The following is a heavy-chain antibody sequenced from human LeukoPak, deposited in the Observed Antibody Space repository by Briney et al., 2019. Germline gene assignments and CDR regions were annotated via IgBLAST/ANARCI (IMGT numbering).Heavy chain of an antibody. CDR2: IYPGDSDT. Sequence: GESLKISCKGSGYSFTSYWIGWVRQMPGKGLEWMGIIYPGDSDTRYSPSFQGQVTISADKSISTAYLQWSSLKASDTAMYYCARRGSGSYYHPYFDYWGQGTLVTVSS. J-gene: IGHJ4*02. CDR3: ARRGSGSYYHPYFDY. V-gene: IGHV5-51*01. CDR1: GYSFTSYW. D-gene: IGHD3-10*01.